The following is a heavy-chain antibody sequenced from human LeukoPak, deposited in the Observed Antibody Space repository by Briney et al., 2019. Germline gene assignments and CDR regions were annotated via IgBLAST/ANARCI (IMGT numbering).Heavy chain of an antibody. V-gene: IGHV1-24*01. CDR2: FDPEDGET. CDR3: ATSVPKKLLWFGDMGGAFDI. J-gene: IGHJ3*02. Sequence: ASVKVSCKVSGYTLTELSMHWVRQAPGKGLEWMGGFDPEDGETIYAQKFQGRVTMTEDTSTDTAYMELSSLRSEDTAVYYCATSVPKKLLWFGDMGGAFDIWGQGTMVTVSS. CDR1: GYTLTELS. D-gene: IGHD3-10*01.